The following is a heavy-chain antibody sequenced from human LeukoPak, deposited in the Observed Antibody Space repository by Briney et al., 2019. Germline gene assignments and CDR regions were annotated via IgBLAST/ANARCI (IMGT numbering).Heavy chain of an antibody. J-gene: IGHJ3*02. CDR1: GFTFSSYS. V-gene: IGHV3-21*01. D-gene: IGHD3-22*01. Sequence: GGSLRLSCAASGFTFSSYSINWVRQAPGKGLEWVSSISSSSSYIYYADSVKGRFTISRDNAKNSLYLQMNSLRAEDTAVYYCARGPMIVVADAFDIWGQGTMVTVSS. CDR2: ISSSSSYI. CDR3: ARGPMIVVADAFDI.